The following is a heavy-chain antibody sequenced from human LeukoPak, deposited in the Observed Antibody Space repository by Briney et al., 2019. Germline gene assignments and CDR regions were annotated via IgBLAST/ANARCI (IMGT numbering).Heavy chain of an antibody. CDR2: IYIDGTST. CDR3: ARGGYGGNSLDY. V-gene: IGHV3-74*01. Sequence: PGGSLRLSCAASGFTFRDYWMHWVRQAPGKGLVWVSRIYIDGTSTTYADSVKGRFTISRDNAKNTLYLQMNSLRAEDTAVYYCARGGYGGNSLDYWGQGALITVSS. J-gene: IGHJ4*02. CDR1: GFTFRDYW. D-gene: IGHD4-23*01.